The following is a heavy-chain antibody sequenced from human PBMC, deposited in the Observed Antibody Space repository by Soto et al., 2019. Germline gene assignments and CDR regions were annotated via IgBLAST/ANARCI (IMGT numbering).Heavy chain of an antibody. V-gene: IGHV3-23*01. J-gene: IGHJ4*02. CDR3: AKDLYYGSGSYLFEY. Sequence: SQRLSCSSSLFTFSSYAMSLVLHTPFKWLEWVSAISGSGGSTYYADSVKGRFTISRDNSKNTLYLQMNSLRAEDTAVYYCAKDLYYGSGSYLFEYWGQGTLVTVSS. CDR2: ISGSGGST. D-gene: IGHD3-10*01. CDR1: LFTFSSYA.